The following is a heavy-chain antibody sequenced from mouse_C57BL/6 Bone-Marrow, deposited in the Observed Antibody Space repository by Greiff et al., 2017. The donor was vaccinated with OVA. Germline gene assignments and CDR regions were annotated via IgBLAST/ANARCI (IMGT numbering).Heavy chain of an antibody. D-gene: IGHD1-1*01. CDR3: ARSSYYGSSYWYFDV. Sequence: EVQLVESEGGLVQPGRSMKLSCTASGFTFSDYYMAWVRQVPEKGLEWVANINYDGSSTNYLDSLKSRFIISRDNAKNILYLQMSSLKSEDTATYYCARSSYYGSSYWYFDVWGTGTTVTVSS. J-gene: IGHJ1*03. CDR1: GFTFSDYY. V-gene: IGHV5-16*01. CDR2: INYDGSST.